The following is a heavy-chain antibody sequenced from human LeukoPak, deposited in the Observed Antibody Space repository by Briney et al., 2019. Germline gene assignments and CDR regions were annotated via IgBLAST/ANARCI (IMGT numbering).Heavy chain of an antibody. CDR3: TTGGGWLTDY. D-gene: IGHD5-24*01. V-gene: IGHV4-59*01. CDR2: LHESGST. J-gene: IGHJ4*02. Sequence: SETLSLTCTVSGGSTTGSFWGWFRQSPGKGLEWIGFLHESGSTIYNASLKGRASISADTSRSQFSLRLTSVTAADTAVYFCTTGGGWLTDYWGRGTLVTVSS. CDR1: GGSTTGSF.